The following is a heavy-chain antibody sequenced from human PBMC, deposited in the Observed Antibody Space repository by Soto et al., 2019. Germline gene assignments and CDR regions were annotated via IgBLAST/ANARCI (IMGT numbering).Heavy chain of an antibody. CDR3: ARPSGYSRSWYSAFDI. V-gene: IGHV5-51*01. J-gene: IGHJ3*02. CDR1: GYSFTSYW. D-gene: IGHD6-13*01. CDR2: IYPGDSDT. Sequence: LKISCKGSGYSFTSYWIGWVRQMPGKGLEWMGIIYPGDSDTRYSPSFQGQVTISADKSISTAYLQWSSLKASDTAMYYCARPSGYSRSWYSAFDIWGQGTMVTVSS.